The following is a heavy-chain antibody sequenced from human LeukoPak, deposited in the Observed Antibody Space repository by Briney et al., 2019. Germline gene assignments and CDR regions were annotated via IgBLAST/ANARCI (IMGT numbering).Heavy chain of an antibody. D-gene: IGHD2-15*01. Sequence: SETLSLTGTVSGGSISSYYWSWIRQPAGKGLEWIGRIYTSGSTNYNPSLKSRVTISVDKSKNQFSLKLSSVTAADTAVYYCARGYCSGGSCYQYYYYMDVWGKGTTVTVSS. CDR1: GGSISSYY. CDR2: IYTSGST. CDR3: ARGYCSGGSCYQYYYYMDV. J-gene: IGHJ6*03. V-gene: IGHV4-4*07.